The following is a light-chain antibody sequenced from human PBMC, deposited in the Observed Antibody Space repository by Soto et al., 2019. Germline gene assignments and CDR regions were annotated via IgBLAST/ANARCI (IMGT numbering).Light chain of an antibody. V-gene: IGKV3-20*01. J-gene: IGKJ1*01. Sequence: EIVLTQSPGTLSLSPGERATLSCRASQSVSSSYLAWYQQKPGQAPRLLIYSASSRTTGIPDRFSGSGSGTDFTLTISTLEPEDFAVYYCQQYGSSQSFGQGTKVEIK. CDR1: QSVSSSY. CDR2: SAS. CDR3: QQYGSSQS.